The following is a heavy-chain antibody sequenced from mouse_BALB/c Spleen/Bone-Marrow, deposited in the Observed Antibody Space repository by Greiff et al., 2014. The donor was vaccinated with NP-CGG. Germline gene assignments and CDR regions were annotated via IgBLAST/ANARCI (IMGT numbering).Heavy chain of an antibody. J-gene: IGHJ4*01. CDR1: ITVRRFS. CDR3: ARHYGYVDAMDY. CDR2: ITGGGTT. Sequence: VHLGGAWGGFLETWEAPEIFLGSSWITVRRFSLSLGRPTPKKRVGGVASITGGGTTYYPDSVKGRFTISRDNARNILYLQVSSLRSEDTAIYYCARHYGYVDAMDYWGQGTSVTVSS. V-gene: IGHV5-6-5*01. D-gene: IGHD1-2*01.